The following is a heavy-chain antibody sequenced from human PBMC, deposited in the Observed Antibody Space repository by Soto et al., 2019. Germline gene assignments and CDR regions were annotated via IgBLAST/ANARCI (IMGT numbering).Heavy chain of an antibody. CDR3: ARQGGWLQALDY. CDR1: GGSISSYY. J-gene: IGHJ4*02. D-gene: IGHD5-12*01. V-gene: IGHV4-59*08. Sequence: PSETLSLTCTVSGGSISSYYWSWIRQPPGKGLEWIGYIYYSGSTNYNPSLKSRVTISVDTSKNQFSLKLSSMTAADTAVYYCARQGGWLQALDYWGQGTLVTVSS. CDR2: IYYSGST.